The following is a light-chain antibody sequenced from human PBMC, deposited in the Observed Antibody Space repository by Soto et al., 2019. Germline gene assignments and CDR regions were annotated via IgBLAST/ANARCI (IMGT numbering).Light chain of an antibody. Sequence: ASQSVSSRLAWYQQKPGQAPRRLIYYVSKRGTGILSRKSGSGVGACVTLTISSLEPEDLSVFYCEQHCNRPRTLGQGTKVDIK. CDR1: QSVSSR. V-gene: IGKV3-11*02. CDR3: EQHCNRPRT. CDR2: YVS. J-gene: IGKJ1*01.